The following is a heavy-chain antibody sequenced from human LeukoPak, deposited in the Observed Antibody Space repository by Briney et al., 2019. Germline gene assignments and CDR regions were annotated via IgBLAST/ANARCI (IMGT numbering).Heavy chain of an antibody. CDR3: ARHDYHSKSDDFDV. J-gene: IGHJ3*01. CDR1: GFTFRSCE. Sequence: QPGESLRLSCAASGFTFRSCELSWVGQAPAKGLEWVSYIISSGSIIYYADSVKGRFTLSRDSAKNPLYLQMNSLRAEDTAVFVCARHDYHSKSDDFDVWGKGTMDTVPS. CDR2: IISSGSII. V-gene: IGHV3-48*03. D-gene: IGHD4-11*01.